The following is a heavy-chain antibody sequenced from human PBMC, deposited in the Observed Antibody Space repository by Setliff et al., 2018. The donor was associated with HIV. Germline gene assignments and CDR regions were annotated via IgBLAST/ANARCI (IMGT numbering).Heavy chain of an antibody. Sequence: FSSYAISWVRQAPGQGLEWMGRIIPIFGTANYAQNFQGRVTITADKSTNTAYMELSSLRSEDTAVYYCARGRGTVGYCSTTSCSDLDYWGQGTLVTVSS. CDR1: FSSYA. D-gene: IGHD2-2*01. CDR2: IIPIFGTA. V-gene: IGHV1-69*06. CDR3: ARGRGTVGYCSTTSCSDLDY. J-gene: IGHJ4*02.